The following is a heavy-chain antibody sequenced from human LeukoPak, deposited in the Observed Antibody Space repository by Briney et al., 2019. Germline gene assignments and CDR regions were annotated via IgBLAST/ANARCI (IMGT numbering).Heavy chain of an antibody. D-gene: IGHD2-15*01. CDR2: INPSGGRT. Sequence: ASVKVSCKASGYTFTSYYMHWVRQAPGQGLEWMGIINPSGGRTSYAQEFQGRVTMTRDTSTSTVYMELSSLRSEDTAVYYCARAPPYCSGGSCYSDIRFDPWGQGTLVTVSS. CDR1: GYTFTSYY. J-gene: IGHJ5*02. V-gene: IGHV1-46*01. CDR3: ARAPPYCSGGSCYSDIRFDP.